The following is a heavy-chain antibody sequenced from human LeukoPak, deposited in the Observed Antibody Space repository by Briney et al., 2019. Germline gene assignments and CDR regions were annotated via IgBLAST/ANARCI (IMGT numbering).Heavy chain of an antibody. CDR3: ASQDCSTTSCYLPY. Sequence: GGSLRLSCAASGFTFSSYSMNWVRQAPGKGLEWVSYISSSSSTIYYADSVKGRFTISRDNAKNSLYLQMNSLRAEDTAVYYCASQDCSTTSCYLPYWGQGTLVTVSS. CDR2: ISSSSSTI. D-gene: IGHD2-2*01. V-gene: IGHV3-48*04. J-gene: IGHJ4*02. CDR1: GFTFSSYS.